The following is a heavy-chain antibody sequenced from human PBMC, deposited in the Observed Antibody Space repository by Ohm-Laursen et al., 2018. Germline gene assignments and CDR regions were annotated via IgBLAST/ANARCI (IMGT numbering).Heavy chain of an antibody. CDR2: IYYSGST. CDR3: ARDGVLTKRFGLDV. J-gene: IGHJ6*02. D-gene: IGHD3-10*01. CDR1: GGSISSGGYY. Sequence: PSQTLSLTCTVSGGSISSGGYYWSWIRQHPGKGLEWIGYIYYSGSTYYNPSLKSRVTISVDTSKNQFSLKLSSVTAADTAVYYCARDGVLTKRFGLDVWGQGTTVTVSS. V-gene: IGHV4-31*03.